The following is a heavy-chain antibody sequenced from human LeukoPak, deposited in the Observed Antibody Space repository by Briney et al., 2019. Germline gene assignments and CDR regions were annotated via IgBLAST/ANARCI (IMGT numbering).Heavy chain of an antibody. Sequence: GGSLRLSCVISGFTFSSYWVTWVRQAPGKGLEWVANIKQDGSETYYVDSVKGRFTISKDNAKDSVFLQMNSLRAEDTAVYYCARGDRVGVTTGHFDYWGQGTLVTVSS. J-gene: IGHJ4*02. CDR3: ARGDRVGVTTGHFDY. CDR1: GFTFSSYW. CDR2: IKQDGSET. V-gene: IGHV3-7*03. D-gene: IGHD1-26*01.